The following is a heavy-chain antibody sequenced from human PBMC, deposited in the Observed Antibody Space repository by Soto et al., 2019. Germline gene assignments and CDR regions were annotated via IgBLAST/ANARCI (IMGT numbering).Heavy chain of an antibody. V-gene: IGHV4-34*01. Sequence: SETLSLTCAVYGWSFLGYYWSWIRQPPGKGLEWIGEINHSGSTNYNPSLKSRVTISVDTSKNQFSLKLSSVTAADTAVYYCAKGGGRRVTGGHYFDYWGLGTLVTVSA. D-gene: IGHD2-8*02. J-gene: IGHJ4*02. CDR3: AKGGGRRVTGGHYFDY. CDR1: GWSFLGYY. CDR2: INHSGST.